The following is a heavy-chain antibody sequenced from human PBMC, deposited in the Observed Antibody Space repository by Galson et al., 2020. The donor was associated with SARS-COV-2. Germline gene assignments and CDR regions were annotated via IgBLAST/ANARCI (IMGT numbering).Heavy chain of an antibody. D-gene: IGHD3-22*01. CDR1: GFTFTNFP. CDR2: ISYDGSYE. V-gene: IGHV3-30*03. Sequence: GESLKISCVASGFTFTNFPIHWVRQAPGKGLEWVAVISYDGSYEFYGDSVRDRFTLYRDNSKNTVYLQLSSLRVEDTAVYYCARGGDYDISGHLYYFDYWGQGTLVTVSS. CDR3: ARGGDYDISGHLYYFDY. J-gene: IGHJ4*02.